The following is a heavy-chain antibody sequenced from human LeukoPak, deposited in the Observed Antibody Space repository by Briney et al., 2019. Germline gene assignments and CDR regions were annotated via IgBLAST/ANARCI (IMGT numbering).Heavy chain of an antibody. D-gene: IGHD6-19*01. J-gene: IGHJ3*02. Sequence: GGSLRLSCAASGFTVSSNYMSWVRQAPGKGLEWVSVIYSGGSTYYADSVKGRFTISRDNSKNTLYLQMNSLRAEGTAVYYCARDGIAVAGTSDAFDIWGQGTMVTVSS. V-gene: IGHV3-53*01. CDR2: IYSGGST. CDR1: GFTVSSNY. CDR3: ARDGIAVAGTSDAFDI.